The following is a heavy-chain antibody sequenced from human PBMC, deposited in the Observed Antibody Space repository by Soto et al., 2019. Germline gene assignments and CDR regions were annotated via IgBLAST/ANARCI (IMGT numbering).Heavy chain of an antibody. CDR1: GYTFTSYG. D-gene: IGHD6-13*01. CDR2: ISAYNGNT. Sequence: ASVKVSCKASGYTFTSYGISWVRQAPGQGLEWMGWISAYNGNTNYAQKLQGRVTMTTDTSTSTAYMELRSLRSDDTAVYYCARVGHDSSSWIWWFDPWGQGTLVTVSS. J-gene: IGHJ5*02. CDR3: ARVGHDSSSWIWWFDP. V-gene: IGHV1-18*01.